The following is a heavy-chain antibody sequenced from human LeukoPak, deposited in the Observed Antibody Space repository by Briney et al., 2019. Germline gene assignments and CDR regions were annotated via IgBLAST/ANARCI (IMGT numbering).Heavy chain of an antibody. J-gene: IGHJ4*02. V-gene: IGHV3-9*01. CDR1: GFTFDDYA. Sequence: PGGSLRLSCAASGFTFDDYAMHWVRQAPGKGLEWVSGISWNSGSVGYADSVKGRFTISRDNAKNSLYLQMNSLRVEDTAEYYCARDGIGNVAHLEYWGQGTLVTVSS. D-gene: IGHD4-23*01. CDR3: ARDGIGNVAHLEY. CDR2: ISWNSGSV.